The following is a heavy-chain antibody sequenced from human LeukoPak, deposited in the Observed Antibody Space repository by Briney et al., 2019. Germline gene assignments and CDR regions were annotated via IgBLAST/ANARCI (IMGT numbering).Heavy chain of an antibody. D-gene: IGHD6-19*01. CDR1: GDSISSHSYF. Sequence: SETLSLTCTVSGDSISSHSYFWGWIRQPPGKGLEWIGNIHYIGSTYYNPSLKSRVTISVDTSTNQCSLKLSSVTAADTAVYYCAKTLPYSGGWRATFDFWGQGTLVTVSS. CDR3: AKTLPYSGGWRATFDF. V-gene: IGHV4-39*01. J-gene: IGHJ4*02. CDR2: IHYIGST.